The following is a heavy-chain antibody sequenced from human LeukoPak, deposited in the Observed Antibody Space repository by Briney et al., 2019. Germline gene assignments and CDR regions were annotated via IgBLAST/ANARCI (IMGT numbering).Heavy chain of an antibody. V-gene: IGHV3-66*01. D-gene: IGHD5-12*01. CDR2: IYSSDGA. Sequence: PGGSLRLSCVASGFTVSSNYMSWVRQAPGKGLEWVSLIYSSDGAYYADSVKGRFTISRDNSKNTLYLQMNSLRVEDTAVYYCARAGGYRLDDWGQGTLVTVSS. CDR3: ARAGGYRLDD. J-gene: IGHJ4*02. CDR1: GFTVSSNY.